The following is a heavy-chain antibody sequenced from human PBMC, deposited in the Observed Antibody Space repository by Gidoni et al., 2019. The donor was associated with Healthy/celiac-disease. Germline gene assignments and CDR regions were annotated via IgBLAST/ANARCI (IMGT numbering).Heavy chain of an antibody. CDR3: AKDYCSGGSCYFSGVD. J-gene: IGHJ4*02. D-gene: IGHD2-15*01. V-gene: IGHV3-9*01. Sequence: EVQLVESGGGLVQPGRSLSLSCSSPGFTFYYYAMHWVRQAPGKGLEWVSCISWNSGSIGYADSVKGRFTISRDNAKNSLYLQMDSLRAEDTALYYCAKDYCSGGSCYFSGVDWGQGTLVTVSS. CDR2: ISWNSGSI. CDR1: GFTFYYYA.